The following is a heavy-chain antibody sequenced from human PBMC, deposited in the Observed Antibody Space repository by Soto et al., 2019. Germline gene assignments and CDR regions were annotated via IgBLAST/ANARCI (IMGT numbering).Heavy chain of an antibody. CDR1: GGSITGYA. CDR2: IISMFGTT. V-gene: IGHV1-69*06. CDR3: ARLGADSSGWYDNWFDP. J-gene: IGHJ5*02. Sequence: SVKVSCKASGGSITGYAVSWVRQAPGQGLEWMGGIISMFGTTHYAQKFQGRVTISADKSISTAYLQWSSLKASDTAMYYCARLGADSSGWYDNWFDPWGQGTLVTVSS. D-gene: IGHD6-19*01.